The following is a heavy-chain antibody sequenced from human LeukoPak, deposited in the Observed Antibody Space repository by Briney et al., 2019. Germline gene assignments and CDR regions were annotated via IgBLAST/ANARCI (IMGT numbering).Heavy chain of an antibody. CDR1: GGSISSHY. CDR2: IYTSGST. V-gene: IGHV4-4*07. CDR3: ARDPFYDILTGYYTGY. Sequence: SETLSLTCTVSGGSISSHYWSWIRQPAGKGLEWIGRIYTSGSTNYNPSLKSRVTMSVDTSKNQFSLKLSSVTAADTAVYYCARDPFYDILTGYYTGYWGQGTLVTVSS. J-gene: IGHJ4*02. D-gene: IGHD3-9*01.